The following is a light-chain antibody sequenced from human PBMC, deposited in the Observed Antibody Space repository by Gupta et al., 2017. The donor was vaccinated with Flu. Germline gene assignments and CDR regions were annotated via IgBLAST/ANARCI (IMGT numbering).Light chain of an antibody. V-gene: IGKV3-20*01. J-gene: IGKJ2*01. CDR3: QQDGSSPYT. CDR1: QSVSSSY. Sequence: VLTQSAGILCLSPGERATLSCRASQSVSSSYLAWYQQKGGQAPRLLIYGAASGATGIPDRFRGSGSGTDFTLTISILEPEDFAVYYCQQDGSSPYTFGQGTKLEIK. CDR2: GAA.